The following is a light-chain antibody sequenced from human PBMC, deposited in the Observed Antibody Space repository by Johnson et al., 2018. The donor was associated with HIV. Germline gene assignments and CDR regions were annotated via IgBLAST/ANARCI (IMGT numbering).Light chain of an antibody. CDR1: SSNIGNNY. CDR2: ENN. V-gene: IGLV1-51*02. Sequence: QSVLTQPPSVSAAPGQKVTISCSGSSSNIGNNYVSWYQQLPGTAPKLLIYENNKRPSGIPDRFSGSKSGTSATLGITGLQTGDEADYYWVTWDSSLRAGYVFGTGTKVTVL. CDR3: VTWDSSLRAGYV. J-gene: IGLJ1*01.